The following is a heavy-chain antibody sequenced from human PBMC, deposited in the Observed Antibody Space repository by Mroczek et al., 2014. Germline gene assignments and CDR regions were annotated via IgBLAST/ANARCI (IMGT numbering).Heavy chain of an antibody. V-gene: IGHV4-34*01. J-gene: IGHJ5*02. CDR3: ARGAVIQIPYYDILTGYIPSPRGNWFDP. CDR1: WVRSVVTT. D-gene: IGHD3-9*01. CDR2: INHSGST. Sequence: QVQLQQWGGRTVVSLPETPVPHLRCLWWVRSVVTTGAGSAQPPGKGLEWIGEINHSGSTNYNPSLKSRVTISVDTSKNQFSLKLSSVTAADTAVYYCARGAVIQIPYYDILTGYIPSPRGNWFDPWGQGTLVTVSS.